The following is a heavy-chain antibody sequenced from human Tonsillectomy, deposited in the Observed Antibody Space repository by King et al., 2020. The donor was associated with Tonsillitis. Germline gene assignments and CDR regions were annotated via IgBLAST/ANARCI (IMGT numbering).Heavy chain of an antibody. Sequence: QLVQSGAEVKKPGASVKVSCKASGYTFTGSYMHWVRQAPGQGLEWMGWINPNSGGTNYAQKFQGRVTMTRDTSISTAYMELRRLRSDDTAVYYCARESQSSGWDFYYWGQGTLVTVSS. CDR3: ARESQSSGWDFYY. CDR1: GYTFTGSY. D-gene: IGHD6-19*01. V-gene: IGHV1-2*02. J-gene: IGHJ4*02. CDR2: INPNSGGT.